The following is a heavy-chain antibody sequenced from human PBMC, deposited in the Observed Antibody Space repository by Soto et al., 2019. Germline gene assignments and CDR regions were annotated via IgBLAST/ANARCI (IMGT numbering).Heavy chain of an antibody. V-gene: IGHV3-30*03. CDR3: ATAAELVFSGKLATAIYI. Sequence: PGGCLRLSCAACGFTFSSYGMHWVRQAPGKGLEWVAVISYDGSNKYYADSVKGRFTISRDNSKNTLYLQMNSLRAEDTAVYDCATAAELVFSGKLATAIYICGQDTMVTISS. J-gene: IGHJ3*02. CDR1: GFTFSSYG. D-gene: IGHD1-7*01. CDR2: ISYDGSNK.